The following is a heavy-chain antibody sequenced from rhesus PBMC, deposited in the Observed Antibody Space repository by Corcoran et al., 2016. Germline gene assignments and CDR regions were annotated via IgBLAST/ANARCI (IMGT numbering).Heavy chain of an antibody. J-gene: IGHJ3*01. CDR2: IDPSDSDT. CDR3: AKSSGTYYDAFDF. V-gene: IGHV5-20*01. Sequence: EVQLVQSDAEVKRPGESLKISCQTSGYSFTSYGTSWVRQMPGTGLEWMGAIDPSDSDTRYNPSFQGQVTISADKSISTAYLQWSRLKASDTATYYCAKSSGTYYDAFDFWGQGLRVTVSS. CDR1: GYSFTSYG. D-gene: IGHD2-15*01.